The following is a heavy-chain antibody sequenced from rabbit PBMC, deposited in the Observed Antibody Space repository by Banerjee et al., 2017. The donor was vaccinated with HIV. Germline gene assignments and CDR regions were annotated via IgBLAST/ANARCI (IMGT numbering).Heavy chain of an antibody. Sequence: QSLEESGGDLVKPGASLTLTCKASGFDFSSGYYMCWVRQAPGKGLEWIGRIYAGSSGSTDYASWAKGRFTISKTSSTAVTLQMTSLTDADTATYFCARSYGNGSGYLALNLWGQGTLVTVS. CDR2: IYAGSSGST. D-gene: IGHD1-1*01. CDR1: GFDFSSGYY. V-gene: IGHV1S40*01. CDR3: ARSYGNGSGYLALNL. J-gene: IGHJ4*01.